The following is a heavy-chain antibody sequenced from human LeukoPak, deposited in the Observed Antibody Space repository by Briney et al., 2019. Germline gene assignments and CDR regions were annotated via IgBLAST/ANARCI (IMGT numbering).Heavy chain of an antibody. CDR2: VSWNSRNI. CDR3: AKDMGIRDGYNKAFDC. J-gene: IGHJ4*02. D-gene: IGHD5-24*01. CDR1: GFTFDNHG. V-gene: IGHV3-9*01. Sequence: PGGSLRLSCAASGFTFDNHGIHWVRQVPVKGLEWVSAVSWNSRNIGYADSAKGRFTISRDNAKNSVSLQMNSLRPEDTAFYYCAKDMGIRDGYNKAFDCWGQGTLVTVSS.